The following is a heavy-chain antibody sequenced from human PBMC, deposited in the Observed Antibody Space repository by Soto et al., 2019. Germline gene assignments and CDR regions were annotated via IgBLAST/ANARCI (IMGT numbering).Heavy chain of an antibody. CDR2: ISYDGSNK. J-gene: IGHJ4*02. V-gene: IGHV3-30-3*01. CDR1: GFTFSSYA. CDR3: AQPYYYDSSGYYSCDY. Sequence: QVQLVESGGGVVQPGRSLRLSCAASGFTFSSYAMHWVRQAPGKGLEWVAVISYDGSNKYYADSVKGRFTISRDNSKNTLYLQMNSLRAEDTAVYYCAQPYYYDSSGYYSCDYWGQGTLFTVS. D-gene: IGHD3-22*01.